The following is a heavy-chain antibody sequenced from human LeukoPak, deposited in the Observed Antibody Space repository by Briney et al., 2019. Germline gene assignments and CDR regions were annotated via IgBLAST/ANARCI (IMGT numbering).Heavy chain of an antibody. V-gene: IGHV1-2*02. Sequence: ASVKVSCKASGYTFTGYYMHWVRQAPGQGLEWMGWISPTSGGTNYAQKFQGRVTMTRDASISTAYMELSRLRSDDTAVYYCAREAYASGSFRTDYYYMDVWGKGTTVTISS. CDR3: AREAYASGSFRTDYYYMDV. J-gene: IGHJ6*03. D-gene: IGHD3-10*01. CDR2: ISPTSGGT. CDR1: GYTFTGYY.